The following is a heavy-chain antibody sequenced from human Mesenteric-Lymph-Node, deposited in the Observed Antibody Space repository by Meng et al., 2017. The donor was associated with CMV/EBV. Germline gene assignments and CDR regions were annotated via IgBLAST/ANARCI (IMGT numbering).Heavy chain of an antibody. V-gene: IGHV1-69*10. J-gene: IGHJ4*02. CDR1: GGTFSSYA. CDR2: IIPILGIA. CDR3: ARIPPDRVPAATNY. D-gene: IGHD2-2*01. Sequence: SVKVSCKASGGTFSSYAISWVRQAPGQGLEWMGGIIPILGIANYAQKFQGRVTITADKSTSTAYMELSSLRSEDTAVYYYARIPPDRVPAATNYWGQGTLVTGLL.